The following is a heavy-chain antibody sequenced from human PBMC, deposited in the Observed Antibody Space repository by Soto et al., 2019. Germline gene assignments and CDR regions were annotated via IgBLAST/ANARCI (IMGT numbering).Heavy chain of an antibody. CDR1: GFTFRAYS. D-gene: IGHD5-18*01. J-gene: IGHJ4*02. CDR2: ITSSSTYI. CDR3: ARDLLEGYGHARQPDY. V-gene: IGHV3-21*06. Sequence: PGGSLRLSCVASGFTFRAYSMSWFRQAPGQGLEWVSSITSSSTYIYYTRSVEGRFTISRDDAKNSLHLQMNSLRAEDTAVYYCARDLLEGYGHARQPDYWGQGTLVTVSS.